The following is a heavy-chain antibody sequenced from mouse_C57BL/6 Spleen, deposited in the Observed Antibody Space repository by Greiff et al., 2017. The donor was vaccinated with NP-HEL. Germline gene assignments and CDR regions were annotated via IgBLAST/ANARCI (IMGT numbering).Heavy chain of an antibody. V-gene: IGHV3-6*01. CDR1: GYSITSGYY. CDR2: ISYDGSN. Sequence: EVKLQESGPGLVKPSQSLSLTCSVTGYSITSGYYWNWIRQFPGNKLEWMGYISYDGSNNYNPSLKNRISITRDTSKNQFFLKLNSVTTEDTATYYCARYYGNPYYYAMDYWGQGTSVTVSS. D-gene: IGHD2-1*01. CDR3: ARYYGNPYYYAMDY. J-gene: IGHJ4*01.